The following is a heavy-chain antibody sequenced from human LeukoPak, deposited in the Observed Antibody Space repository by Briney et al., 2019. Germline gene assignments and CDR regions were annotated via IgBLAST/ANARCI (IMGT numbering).Heavy chain of an antibody. Sequence: SQTLSLTCTVSGGSISSGDYYWSWIRQPPGKGLEWIGYIYYSGSTYYNPSLKSRVTISVDTSKNQFSLKLSSVTAADTAVYYCARVTSPLWFGELGPAFDIWGQGTMVTVSS. CDR2: IYYSGST. CDR1: GGSISSGDYY. J-gene: IGHJ3*02. CDR3: ARVTSPLWFGELGPAFDI. D-gene: IGHD3-10*01. V-gene: IGHV4-30-4*08.